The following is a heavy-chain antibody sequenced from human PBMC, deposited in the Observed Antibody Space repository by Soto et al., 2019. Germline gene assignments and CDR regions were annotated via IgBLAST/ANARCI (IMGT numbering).Heavy chain of an antibody. D-gene: IGHD3-9*01. Sequence: GGSLRLSCAASGFIFSSHNMNWVRQAPGKGLEWVSSITGSSSYIFYADSVKGRFTISRDNAKNTVYLQMNSLRAEDTGVYYCAGLVASETGYGMDVWGQGTTVTVSS. V-gene: IGHV3-21*06. CDR2: ITGSSSYI. CDR1: GFIFSSHN. J-gene: IGHJ6*02. CDR3: AGLVASETGYGMDV.